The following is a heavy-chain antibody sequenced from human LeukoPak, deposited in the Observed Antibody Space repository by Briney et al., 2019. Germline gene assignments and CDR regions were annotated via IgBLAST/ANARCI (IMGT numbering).Heavy chain of an antibody. D-gene: IGHD5-12*01. CDR1: GGSISSYY. J-gene: IGHJ5*02. Sequence: SETLSLTCTVSGGSISSYYWSWIRQPPGKGLEWIGYIYYSGSTNYNPSLKSRVTISVDTSKNQFSLKLSSVTAADTAVYYRARGGSGYANTWFDPWGQGTLVTVSS. CDR2: IYYSGST. V-gene: IGHV4-59*01. CDR3: ARGGSGYANTWFDP.